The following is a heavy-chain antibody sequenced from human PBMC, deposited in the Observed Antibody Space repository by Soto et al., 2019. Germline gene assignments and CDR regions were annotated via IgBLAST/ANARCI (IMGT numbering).Heavy chain of an antibody. J-gene: IGHJ3*01. D-gene: IGHD5-12*01. CDR3: ARDVGYTGYEQGNPFDL. V-gene: IGHV4-4*07. Sequence: PSETLSLTCSVSGDSISRYYWSWIRQTAGKRLEWIGRMYHTGTTDYNPSLKRRLSMSVDTSKNQFSLRLSSVTAADTALYYCARDVGYTGYEQGNPFDLWGQGTMVNVSS. CDR2: MYHTGTT. CDR1: GDSISRYY.